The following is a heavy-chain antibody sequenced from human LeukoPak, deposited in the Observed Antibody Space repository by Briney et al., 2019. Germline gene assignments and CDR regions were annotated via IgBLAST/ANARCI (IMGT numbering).Heavy chain of an antibody. J-gene: IGHJ4*02. CDR1: GFIFSNYG. V-gene: IGHV3-23*01. CDR2: ISDSGDST. D-gene: IGHD2-8*01. CDR3: ARGPPPSRCTNGVCYEVRGFYYFDY. Sequence: GGSLRISCAASGFIFSNYGMHWGRQSPGRGLEWVSSISDSGDSTHSADSVKGRFTISRENSKNTLYLQMNSLRAEDTAVYYCARGPPPSRCTNGVCYEVRGFYYFDYWGQGTLVTVSS.